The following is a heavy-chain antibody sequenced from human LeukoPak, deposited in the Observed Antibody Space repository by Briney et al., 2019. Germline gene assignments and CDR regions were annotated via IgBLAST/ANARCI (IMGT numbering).Heavy chain of an antibody. Sequence: GGSLRLSCAASGLTFSSYSMTWVRQAPGKRLECVSSISSSSSYIYYADSVKGRFTISRDNAKNSLYLQMNSLRAEDTAVYYCARSAAAGTFFDYWGQGTLVTVSS. CDR3: ARSAAAGTFFDY. V-gene: IGHV3-21*01. D-gene: IGHD6-13*01. J-gene: IGHJ4*02. CDR1: GLTFSSYS. CDR2: ISSSSSYI.